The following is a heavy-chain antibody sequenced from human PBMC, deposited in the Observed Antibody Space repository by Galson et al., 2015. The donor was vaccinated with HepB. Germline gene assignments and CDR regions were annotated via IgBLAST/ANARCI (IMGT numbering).Heavy chain of an antibody. J-gene: IGHJ4*02. D-gene: IGHD3-9*01. V-gene: IGHV3-33*01. Sequence: SLRLSCAASGFTFRNYGMHWVRQAPGKGLEWVAVIWYDATNKYYADSVKGRFTISRDHSKSTLYLQMNSLRAEDTAVYYCVNSKSVTGREFEYWGQGTPVTVSP. CDR3: VNSKSVTGREFEY. CDR2: IWYDATNK. CDR1: GFTFRNYG.